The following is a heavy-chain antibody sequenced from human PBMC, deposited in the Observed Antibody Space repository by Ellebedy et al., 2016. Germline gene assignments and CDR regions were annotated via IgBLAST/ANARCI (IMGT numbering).Heavy chain of an antibody. Sequence: SETLSLXCTVSGGSISNDDYYWSWIRQPPGKGLEWIGRIYTTGNAIYNPSLKSRITMSVDTSRNHFSMELRSVTAADTAVYYCATLTIPGGSDSWGQGILVTVSS. J-gene: IGHJ4*02. CDR1: GGSISNDDYY. CDR2: IYTTGNA. CDR3: ATLTIPGGSDS. V-gene: IGHV4-61*02. D-gene: IGHD3-16*01.